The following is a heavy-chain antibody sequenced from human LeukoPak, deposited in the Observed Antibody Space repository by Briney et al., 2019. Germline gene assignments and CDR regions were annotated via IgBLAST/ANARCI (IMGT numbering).Heavy chain of an antibody. J-gene: IGHJ5*02. CDR1: GGSISSYY. CDR3: ARSRLRGSGSFCWFDP. D-gene: IGHD3-10*01. Sequence: SETLSLTCSVSGGSISSYYWSWIRQPPGKGLEWIGYIYYSGRTSYNPSLKSRVTISVDTSKNQFSLRLSSVTAADTAVYYCARSRLRGSGSFCWFDPRGQGTLVTVSS. V-gene: IGHV4-59*08. CDR2: IYYSGRT.